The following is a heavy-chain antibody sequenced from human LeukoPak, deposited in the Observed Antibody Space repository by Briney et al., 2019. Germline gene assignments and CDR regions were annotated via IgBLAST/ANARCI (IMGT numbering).Heavy chain of an antibody. D-gene: IGHD2-15*01. J-gene: IGHJ4*02. Sequence: GGSLRLSCAASGFTFSSYGMHWVRQAPGKGLEWVAVIWYDGSNKYYADAVKGRFTISRDNSKNTLYLQMNSLRAEDTAVYYCARAGCSGGMCLYYFDYWGQGTLVTVSS. CDR3: ARAGCSGGMCLYYFDY. CDR2: IWYDGSNK. CDR1: GFTFSSYG. V-gene: IGHV3-33*01.